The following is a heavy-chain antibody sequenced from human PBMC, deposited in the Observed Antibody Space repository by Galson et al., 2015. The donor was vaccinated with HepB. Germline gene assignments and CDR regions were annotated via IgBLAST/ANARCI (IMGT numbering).Heavy chain of an antibody. J-gene: IGHJ6*02. CDR2: TYYRSKWYN. V-gene: IGHV6-1*01. CDR3: TGSNPLIKGGMDV. CDR1: GDSVSSNSAA. Sequence: CAISGDSVSSNSAAWNWIRQSPSRGLEWLGRTYYRSKWYNDYAVSVKSRITINPDTSKNQFSLQLNSVTPEDTAVYYCTGSNPLIKGGMDVWGQGTTVTVSS. D-gene: IGHD1-1*01.